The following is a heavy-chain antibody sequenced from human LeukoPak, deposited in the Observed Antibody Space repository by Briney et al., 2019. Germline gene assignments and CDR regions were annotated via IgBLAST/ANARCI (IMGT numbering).Heavy chain of an antibody. CDR1: GFTFSSYA. D-gene: IGHD2-2*01. V-gene: IGHV3-23*01. Sequence: PGGSLRLSCAASGFTFSSYAMSWVRQAPGKGLEWVSAISGSGGSTYYADSVKGRFAISRDNSKNTLYLQMNSLRAEDTAVYYCAKFIYAGPYYFDYWGQGTLVTVSS. CDR2: ISGSGGST. J-gene: IGHJ4*02. CDR3: AKFIYAGPYYFDY.